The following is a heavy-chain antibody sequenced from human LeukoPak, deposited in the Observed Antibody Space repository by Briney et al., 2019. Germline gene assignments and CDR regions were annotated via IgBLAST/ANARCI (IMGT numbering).Heavy chain of an antibody. CDR1: GGSISSGGYY. J-gene: IGHJ5*02. D-gene: IGHD3-22*01. CDR2: IYYSGGT. V-gene: IGHV4-31*03. CDR3: ARDTVDSSGPNVWFDP. Sequence: SQTLSLTCTVSGGSISSGGYYWSWIRQHPGKGLEWIGYIYYSGGTYYNPSLKSRVTISVDTSKNQFSLKLSSVTAADTAVYYCARDTVDSSGPNVWFDPWGQGTLVTVSS.